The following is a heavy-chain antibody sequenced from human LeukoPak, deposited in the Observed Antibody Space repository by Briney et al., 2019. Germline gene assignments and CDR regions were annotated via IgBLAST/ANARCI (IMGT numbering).Heavy chain of an antibody. Sequence: ASETLSLTCTVSGGSIRSSDYYWDWIRQPPGKGLEWIGNIYYSGITYYNPSLKSRVTISVDKSKNQFSLKLSSVTAADTAVYYCARVCSGWENYFDYWGQGTLVTVSS. V-gene: IGHV4-39*07. CDR1: GGSIRSSDYY. J-gene: IGHJ4*02. CDR3: ARVCSGWENYFDY. D-gene: IGHD6-19*01. CDR2: IYYSGIT.